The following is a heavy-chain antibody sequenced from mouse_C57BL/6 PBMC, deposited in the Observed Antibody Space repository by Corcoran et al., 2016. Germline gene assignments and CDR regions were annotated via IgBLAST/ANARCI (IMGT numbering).Heavy chain of an antibody. CDR2: INPNNGGT. CDR3: ARKDTSVVAYYAMDY. D-gene: IGHD1-1*01. CDR1: GYTFNDYY. Sequence: EVQLQQSGPELVKPGASVKLCCKASGYTFNDYYMNWVKQSHGKSLEWIGDINPNNGGTSYNQKFKGKATLTVDKSSSTAYMELRSLTSEDSAVYYCARKDTSVVAYYAMDYWGQGTSVTVSS. V-gene: IGHV1-26*01. J-gene: IGHJ4*01.